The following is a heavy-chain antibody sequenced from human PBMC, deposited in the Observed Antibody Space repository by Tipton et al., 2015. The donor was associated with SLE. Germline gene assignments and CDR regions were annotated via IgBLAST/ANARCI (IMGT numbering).Heavy chain of an antibody. D-gene: IGHD6-13*01. J-gene: IGHJ4*02. V-gene: IGHV3-74*01. CDR3: ARPIHHGQHLARADY. Sequence: SLRLSCAASGFTFNRYWMHWVRQAPGKGLMWVSRIDSDGTITNYADTVKGRFTISRDNAKDTLYLQMNSLRAEDTAVYYCARPIHHGQHLARADYWGQGTVVTVSS. CDR2: IDSDGTIT. CDR1: GFTFNRYW.